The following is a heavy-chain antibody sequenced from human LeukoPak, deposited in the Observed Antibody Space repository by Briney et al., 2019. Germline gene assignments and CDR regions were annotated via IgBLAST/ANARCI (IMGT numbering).Heavy chain of an antibody. CDR2: ISYDGSNK. CDR3: AKDGDTMSGTYYYDMDV. D-gene: IGHD1-26*01. CDR1: GFTFSSYA. J-gene: IGHJ6*03. V-gene: IGHV3-30*04. Sequence: PGGSLRLSCAASGFTFSSYAMHWVRQAPGKGLEWVAVISYDGSNKYYADSVKGRFTISRDNSKNTLYLQMNSLRGEDTAVYYCAKDGDTMSGTYYYDMDVWGKGTTVTIS.